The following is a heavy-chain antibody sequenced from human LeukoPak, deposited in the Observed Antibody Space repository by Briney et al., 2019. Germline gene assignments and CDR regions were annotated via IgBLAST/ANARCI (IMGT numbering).Heavy chain of an antibody. D-gene: IGHD5-24*01. CDR1: AFTFSSYA. J-gene: IGHJ4*02. CDR2: ITSGGTT. V-gene: IGHV3-23*01. Sequence: GGSLRLSCGASAFTFSSYAMNWVRQAPGKGLEWVTTITSGGTTYYADSVKGRFTISRDNSKNTLCLQMNTLRTDDTAVYYCAGRDLSGEAGYFFDYWGQGTLVTISS. CDR3: AGRDLSGEAGYFFDY.